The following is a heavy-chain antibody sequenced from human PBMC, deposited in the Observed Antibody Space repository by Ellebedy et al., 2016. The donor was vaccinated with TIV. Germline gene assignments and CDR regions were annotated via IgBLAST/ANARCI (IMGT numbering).Heavy chain of an antibody. CDR3: ARDQASIVATAGFDY. D-gene: IGHD2-21*01. J-gene: IGHJ4*02. CDR1: GYAFTNYG. V-gene: IGHV1-18*04. CDR2: ISGYNGYT. Sequence: AASVKVSCKASGYAFTNYGLSWVRQAPGQGLEWMRWISGYNGYTNYVQKLHDRVTITADTSTSTAYMELRSLRSDDTAMYYCARDQASIVATAGFDYWGQGSLVTVSS.